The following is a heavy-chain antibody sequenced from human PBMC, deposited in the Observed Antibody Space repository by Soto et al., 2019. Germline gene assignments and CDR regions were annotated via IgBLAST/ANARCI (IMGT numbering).Heavy chain of an antibody. V-gene: IGHV4-38-2*01. CDR2: IFHTGDT. CDR3: ARSSSSISGRIGYFDY. D-gene: IGHD2-15*01. CDR1: DFSISSGYY. J-gene: IGHJ4*02. Sequence: PSETLSLTCAVSDFSISSGYYWGWIRQPPGKGLEWIGTIFHTGDTYYNPSLQSRVITLFDTSENQFSLKLSSVTAADTALYYCARSSSSISGRIGYFDYWGQGTLVTVSS.